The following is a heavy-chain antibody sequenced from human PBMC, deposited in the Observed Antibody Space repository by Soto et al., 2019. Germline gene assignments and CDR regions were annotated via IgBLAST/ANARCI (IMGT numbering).Heavy chain of an antibody. CDR2: ISGSGGST. CDR3: AKDRGYSGYDNGNWFDP. V-gene: IGHV3-23*01. J-gene: IGHJ5*02. Sequence: EVQLLESGGGLVQPGGSLRLSCAASGFTFSSYAMSWVRQAPGKGLEWVSAISGSGGSTYYADSVKGRFTISRDNSKNTLYLQMNSLRADDTAVYYCAKDRGYSGYDNGNWFDPWGQGTLVTVSS. D-gene: IGHD5-12*01. CDR1: GFTFSSYA.